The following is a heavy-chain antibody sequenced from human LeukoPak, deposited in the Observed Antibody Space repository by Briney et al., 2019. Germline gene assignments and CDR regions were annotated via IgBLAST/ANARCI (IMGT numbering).Heavy chain of an antibody. J-gene: IGHJ3*02. D-gene: IGHD4-17*01. CDR2: ITSSSASI. CDR1: GFTFSSYS. V-gene: IGHV3-48*01. Sequence: GGSLRLSCAASGFTFSSYSMTWVRQAPGKGLQWVSYITSSSASIYYADSVKGRFTISRDNAKNSLYLQMNSLRAEDTAVYYCARDPNGDYVGAFDMWGQGTMVTVSS. CDR3: ARDPNGDYVGAFDM.